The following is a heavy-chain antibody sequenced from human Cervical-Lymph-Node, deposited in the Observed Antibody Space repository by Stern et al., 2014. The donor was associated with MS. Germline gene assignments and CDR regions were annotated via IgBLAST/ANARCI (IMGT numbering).Heavy chain of an antibody. Sequence: QLQLQESGPGLVKPSETLSLTCAVSGGSISGYYWNWIRQSPGKGLEWIGSVYCSGKTNYNPSLNGRVTISLDTSKSQFSLRLSSVTAGDTAVYYCARDSTAWSPSFDYWGQGTLVTVSS. D-gene: IGHD1-1*01. CDR3: ARDSTAWSPSFDY. V-gene: IGHV4-59*01. CDR2: VYCSGKT. CDR1: GGSISGYY. J-gene: IGHJ4*02.